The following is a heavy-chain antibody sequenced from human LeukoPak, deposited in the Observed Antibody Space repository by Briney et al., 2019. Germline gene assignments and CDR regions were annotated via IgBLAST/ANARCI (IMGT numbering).Heavy chain of an antibody. Sequence: ASVKVSCKASGYTFTSYYMHWVRQAPEQGLEWMGIINPSGGSTSYAQKFQGRVTMTRDMSTSTVYMELSSLRSEDTAVYYCARDWGTYYDFWSGQHTPWGQGTLVTVSS. D-gene: IGHD3-3*01. J-gene: IGHJ5*02. CDR1: GYTFTSYY. V-gene: IGHV1-46*01. CDR3: ARDWGTYYDFWSGQHTP. CDR2: INPSGGST.